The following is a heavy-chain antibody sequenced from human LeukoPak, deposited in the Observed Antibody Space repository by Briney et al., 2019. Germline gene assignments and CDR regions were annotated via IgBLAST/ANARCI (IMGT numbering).Heavy chain of an antibody. J-gene: IGHJ4*02. CDR1: GYTFTTYY. CDR2: FNPLSGST. Sequence: ASVKVSCKASGYTFTTYYIHWVRQAPGQGLEWMAIFNPLSGSTNYAQKFQGRVTITTDESTSTAYMELSSLRSEDTAVYYCARCSKKYDSSGYYFDYWGQGTLVTVSS. CDR3: ARCSKKYDSSGYYFDY. V-gene: IGHV1-46*01. D-gene: IGHD3-22*01.